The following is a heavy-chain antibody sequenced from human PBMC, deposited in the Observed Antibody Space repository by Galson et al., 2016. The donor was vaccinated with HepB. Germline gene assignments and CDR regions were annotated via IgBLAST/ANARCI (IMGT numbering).Heavy chain of an antibody. V-gene: IGHV3-33*01. CDR1: GFSLSSYG. CDR3: ARGGDDGYEIDY. CDR2: IWSDGNNK. J-gene: IGHJ4*02. Sequence: SLRLSCAASGFSLSSYGMHWVRQAPGKGLEWVAVIWSDGNNKNYGDTVKGRFTISRDKLRNTVFLQMDSLRAEDTAVYYCARGGDDGYEIDYWGQGTLVSVSS. D-gene: IGHD5-12*01.